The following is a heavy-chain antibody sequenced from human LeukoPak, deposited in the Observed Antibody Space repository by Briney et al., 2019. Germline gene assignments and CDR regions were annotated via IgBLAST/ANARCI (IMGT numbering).Heavy chain of an antibody. CDR2: ISSTGTGI. V-gene: IGHV3-48*03. CDR3: ATDTKYSSSWSDYFGY. J-gene: IGHJ4*02. D-gene: IGHD6-13*01. Sequence: PGGSLRLSCAVSGFTFSTYQMNWIRQAPGKGLEWVSHISSTGTGIYYADSVKGRFTISRDNAENSLYLQMNSLRAEDSAIYYCATDTKYSSSWSDYFGYWGQGTLVTVSS. CDR1: GFTFSTYQ.